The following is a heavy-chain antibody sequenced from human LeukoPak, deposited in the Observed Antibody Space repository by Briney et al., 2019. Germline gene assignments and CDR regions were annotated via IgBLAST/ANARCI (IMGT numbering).Heavy chain of an antibody. CDR1: GFTFSSYA. D-gene: IGHD6-19*01. Sequence: GRSLRLSCAASGFTFSSYAMHWVRQAPGKGLEWVAVISYDGSNKYYADSVKGRFTIPRDNSKNTLYLQMNSLRAEDTAVYYCARDYSSGWSGMDVWGKGTTVTVSS. CDR3: ARDYSSGWSGMDV. V-gene: IGHV3-30*04. CDR2: ISYDGSNK. J-gene: IGHJ6*04.